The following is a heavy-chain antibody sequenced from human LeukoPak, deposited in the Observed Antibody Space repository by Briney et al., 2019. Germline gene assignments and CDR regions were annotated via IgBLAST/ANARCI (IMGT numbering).Heavy chain of an antibody. J-gene: IGHJ5*02. CDR1: GGSISSYY. Sequence: SETLSLTCTVSGGSISSYYWSWIRQPPGKGLEWIGYIYYSGSTNYNPSLKSRVTISVDTPKNQFSLKLSSVTAADTAVYYCARDRRGLAYCGGDCYWFDPWGQGTLVTVSS. V-gene: IGHV4-59*01. CDR3: ARDRRGLAYCGGDCYWFDP. D-gene: IGHD2-21*02. CDR2: IYYSGST.